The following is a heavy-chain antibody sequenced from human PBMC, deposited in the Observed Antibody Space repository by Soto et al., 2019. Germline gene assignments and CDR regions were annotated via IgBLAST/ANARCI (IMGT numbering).Heavy chain of an antibody. CDR3: ATASNDNYYDSSGYYPLMSL. CDR1: GYNFTSYD. V-gene: IGHV1-8*01. CDR2: MNPNSGDT. Sequence: GASVKVSCKASGYNFTSYDINWVRQASGQGLEWMGWMNPNSGDTGFAQNFQGRVTITADESTSTAYMELSSLRSEDTPVYYCATASNDNYYDSSGYYPLMSLWGQGTLVTVSS. D-gene: IGHD3-22*01. J-gene: IGHJ4*02.